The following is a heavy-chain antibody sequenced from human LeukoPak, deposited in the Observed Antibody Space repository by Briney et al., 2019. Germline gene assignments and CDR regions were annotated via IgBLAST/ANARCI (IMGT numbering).Heavy chain of an antibody. D-gene: IGHD3-22*01. Sequence: ASVKVSCKAFGYTFTGYWMHWVRQASGQGLEWMGLINPTGGSTGYAQKFQGRVTMTRDMSTSTVYMELSSLRSEDTAVYYCARAYVYDSSGNFDYWGQGTLVTVSS. J-gene: IGHJ4*02. V-gene: IGHV1-46*01. CDR1: GYTFTGYW. CDR2: INPTGGST. CDR3: ARAYVYDSSGNFDY.